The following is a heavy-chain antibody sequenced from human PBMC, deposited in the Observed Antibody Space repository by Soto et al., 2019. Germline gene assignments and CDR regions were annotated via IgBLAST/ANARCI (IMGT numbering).Heavy chain of an antibody. J-gene: IGHJ4*02. D-gene: IGHD3-16*01. CDR1: GGTFSSYA. Sequence: SVKVSCKASGGTFSSYAISWVRQAPGQGLEWMGGIIPIFGTANYAQKFQGRVTITADESTSTAYMELSSLRSEDTAVYYCCAQTGGVLPTALAWWGQGTLVTVSS. CDR2: IIPIFGTA. CDR3: CAQTGGVLPTALAW. V-gene: IGHV1-69*13.